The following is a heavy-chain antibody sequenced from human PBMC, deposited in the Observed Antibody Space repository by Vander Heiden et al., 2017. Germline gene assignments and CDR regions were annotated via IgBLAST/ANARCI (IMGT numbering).Heavy chain of an antibody. V-gene: IGHV3-73*02. CDR3: TRLWRTDGDNEDY. CDR2: IRSKAKSYAT. D-gene: IGHD4-17*01. J-gene: IGHJ4*02. CDR1: GLTFSGSA. Sequence: EVQLVESGGGLVQPGGSLKLSCAASGLTFSGSAMHWVRQASGKGLEWVGRIRSKAKSYATAYATSVKGRFTISRDDSKSTAYLQMNSLKTEDTAVYYCTRLWRTDGDNEDYWGQGTLVTVSS.